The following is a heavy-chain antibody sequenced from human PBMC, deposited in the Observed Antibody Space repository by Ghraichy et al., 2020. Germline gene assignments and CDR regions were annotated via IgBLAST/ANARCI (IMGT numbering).Heavy chain of an antibody. D-gene: IGHD3-16*01. Sequence: SQTLSLPCAVYGGSFSGYYWSWIRQPPGKGLEWIGEINHSGSTNYNPSLKSRVTISVDTSKNQFSLKLSSVTAADTAVYYCASMSRGNYYYYGMDVWGQGTTVTVSS. J-gene: IGHJ6*02. CDR3: ASMSRGNYYYYGMDV. CDR2: INHSGST. V-gene: IGHV4-34*01. CDR1: GGSFSGYY.